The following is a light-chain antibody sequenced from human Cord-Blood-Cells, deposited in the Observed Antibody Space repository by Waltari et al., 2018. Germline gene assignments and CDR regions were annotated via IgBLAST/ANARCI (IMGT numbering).Light chain of an antibody. CDR3: CSYAGSYIHVV. Sequence: QSALTQPRSVSGSPGQSVTISCTGTTSDVGGYNYVPWYQQHPGKAPKLMIYDVSKRPSGVPDRFSGSKSGNTASLTISGLQAEDEADYYCCSYAGSYIHVVFGGGTKLTVL. CDR1: TSDVGGYNY. J-gene: IGLJ2*01. CDR2: DVS. V-gene: IGLV2-11*01.